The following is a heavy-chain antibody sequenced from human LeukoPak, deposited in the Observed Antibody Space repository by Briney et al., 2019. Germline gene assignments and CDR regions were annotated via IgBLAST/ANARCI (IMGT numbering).Heavy chain of an antibody. CDR2: INSDGSST. Sequence: GGSLRLSCAASGFTFSSYWMHWVRQAPGKGLVWVSRINSDGSSTSYADSVKGRFTISRDNAKNTQYLQMNSLRAEDTAVYYCARDGNIVVVPAALYYYYGMDVWGQGTTVTVSS. CDR3: ARDGNIVVVPAALYYYYGMDV. J-gene: IGHJ6*02. V-gene: IGHV3-74*01. D-gene: IGHD2-2*01. CDR1: GFTFSSYW.